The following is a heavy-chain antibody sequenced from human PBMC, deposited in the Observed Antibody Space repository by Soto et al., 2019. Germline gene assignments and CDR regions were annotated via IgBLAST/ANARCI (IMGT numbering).Heavy chain of an antibody. Sequence: ASVKVSCKASGYTFTGHYMHWVRQAPGQGLEWMGWINPNSGGTNYAQKFQGRVTMTRDTSISTAYMELSRLRSDDTAVYYCARGATIFGVAHYGMDVWGQGTTVTVSS. D-gene: IGHD3-3*01. CDR3: ARGATIFGVAHYGMDV. CDR1: GYTFTGHY. J-gene: IGHJ6*02. V-gene: IGHV1-2*02. CDR2: INPNSGGT.